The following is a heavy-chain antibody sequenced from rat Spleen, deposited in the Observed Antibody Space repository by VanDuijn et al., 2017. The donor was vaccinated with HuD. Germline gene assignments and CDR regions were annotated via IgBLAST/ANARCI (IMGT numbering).Heavy chain of an antibody. CDR3: ARSRYNNYWFDH. V-gene: IGHV3-3*01. J-gene: IGHJ3*01. CDR1: SYSITSSYG. Sequence: EVQLQESGPGLVKPSQSLSLTCSVTSYSITSSYGWNWIRKFPGNKLEWMGYINSAGSTNYNPSLKSRISISRDTSKNQFFLQVRSVTTEDTATYYCARSRYNNYWFDHWGQGTLVTVSS. D-gene: IGHD1-10*01. CDR2: INSAGST.